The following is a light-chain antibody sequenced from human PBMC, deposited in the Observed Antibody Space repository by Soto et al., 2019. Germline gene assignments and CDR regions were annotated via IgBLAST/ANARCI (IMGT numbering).Light chain of an antibody. CDR3: QQSKTFPLT. J-gene: IGKJ4*01. V-gene: IGKV1-12*01. CDR1: QDINSW. Sequence: DIQMTQSPSSVSASVGDRVTITCRASQDINSWLTWYQQKPGKAPKVLIYIASRLQSGVPSRFSGRGSGTDFSLTISNLQTEDFATYFCQQSKTFPLTFGGGTKVDIK. CDR2: IAS.